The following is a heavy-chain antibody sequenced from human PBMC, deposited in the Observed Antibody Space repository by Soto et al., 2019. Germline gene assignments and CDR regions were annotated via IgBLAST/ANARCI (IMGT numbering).Heavy chain of an antibody. J-gene: IGHJ4*02. D-gene: IGHD3-10*01. V-gene: IGHV4-31*03. CDR2: IYFSGSA. CDR3: AKSSVRGIKHS. Sequence: QVQLQESGPGLVKPSQTLSLTCTVSGDSLSRGGYYWSWIRQHPGKGLEWIGYIYFSGSAYYNPSVKSRVTMSIDTSKNQFSLRLTSLTAAETAVYYCAKSSVRGIKHSWGQGTLAIVSS. CDR1: GDSLSRGGYY.